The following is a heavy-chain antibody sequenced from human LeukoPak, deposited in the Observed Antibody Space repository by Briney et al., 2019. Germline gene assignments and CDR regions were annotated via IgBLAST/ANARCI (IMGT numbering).Heavy chain of an antibody. CDR3: AGLVGRYSSGLYYYYFDY. J-gene: IGHJ4*02. V-gene: IGHV4-4*02. Sequence: SGTLSLTCTVSGDSINSLDLWSWVRQPPGKGLEWIGEMYLSGTTHSNPSVKSRVTISIDKSENQFFLNLSSVTAADTAVYYCAGLVGRYSSGLYYYYFDYWGQGTLVTVSS. D-gene: IGHD3-22*01. CDR1: GDSINSLDL. CDR2: MYLSGTT.